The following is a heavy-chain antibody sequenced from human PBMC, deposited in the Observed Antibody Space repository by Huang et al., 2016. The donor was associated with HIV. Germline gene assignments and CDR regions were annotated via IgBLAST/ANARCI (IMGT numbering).Heavy chain of an antibody. J-gene: IGHJ2*01. CDR1: GGSVSGYY. Sequence: QVQLQQWGAGLLKPSETLSLTCAVYGGSVSGYYWSWIRPPPGKGLEWIAEINDNGYTNYNPSLKSRVTISVHTSRNQFSLKLNSVTAADAAVYYCARASWYEPRSWYFGLWGRGTLVTVSS. D-gene: IGHD6-13*01. CDR3: ARASWYEPRSWYFGL. CDR2: INDNGYT. V-gene: IGHV4-34*01.